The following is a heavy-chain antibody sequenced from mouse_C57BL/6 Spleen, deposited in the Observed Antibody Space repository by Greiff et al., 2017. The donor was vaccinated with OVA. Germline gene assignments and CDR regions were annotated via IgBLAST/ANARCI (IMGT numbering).Heavy chain of an antibody. Sequence: DVKLVESGGGLVQPGGSLSLSCAASGFTFTDYYMRWVRQTPGKALEWFGFIRHKANGYTTEYSAAVKGRCTSSRDKSLSILYLQMDALRAEDSATYYCARYGSYWYGDVGGTGTTVTVSS. V-gene: IGHV7-3*01. CDR3: ARYGSYWYGDV. D-gene: IGHD1-2*01. CDR2: IRHKANGYTT. CDR1: GFTFTDYY. J-gene: IGHJ1*03.